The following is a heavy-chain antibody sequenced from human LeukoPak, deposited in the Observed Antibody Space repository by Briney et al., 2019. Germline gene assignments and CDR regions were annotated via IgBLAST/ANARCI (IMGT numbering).Heavy chain of an antibody. CDR3: AREGYYYDSSGYPRHYYFYY. CDR2: INPNSGGT. CDR1: GYTFTGYY. V-gene: IGHV1-2*02. D-gene: IGHD3-22*01. J-gene: IGHJ4*02. Sequence: GASVKVSCKASGYTFTGYYMHWVRQAPGQGLEWMGWINPNSGGTNYAQKFQGRVTMTRDTSISTAYMELSRLRSDDTAVYYCAREGYYYDSSGYPRHYYFYYCGQGTLVTVSS.